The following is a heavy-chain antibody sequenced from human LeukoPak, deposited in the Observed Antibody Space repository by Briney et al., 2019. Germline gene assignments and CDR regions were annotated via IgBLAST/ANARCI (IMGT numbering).Heavy chain of an antibody. CDR1: GYSFTSYW. CDR3: ARRGIAVAAHPDY. CDR2: IYPGDSDT. D-gene: IGHD6-19*01. V-gene: IGHV5-51*01. Sequence: GESLKISCKGSGYSFTSYWIGWVRQMPGKGLEWMGIIYPGDSDTRYSPSFQGRVTISADKSISTAYLQWSSLKASDTAMYYCARRGIAVAAHPDYWGQGTLVTVSS. J-gene: IGHJ4*02.